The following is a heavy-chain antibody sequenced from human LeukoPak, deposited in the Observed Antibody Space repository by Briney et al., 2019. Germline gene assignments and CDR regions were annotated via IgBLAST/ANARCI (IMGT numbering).Heavy chain of an antibody. J-gene: IGHJ3*02. CDR3: ARQGFDHANRAFDI. D-gene: IGHD3-9*01. CDR1: GGSISSGGYY. CDR2: IYYSGST. V-gene: IGHV4-31*03. Sequence: ASETLSLTCTVSGGSISSGGYYWSWIRQHPGKGLEWIGYIYYSGSTYYNPSLKSRVTISVDTSKNQFSLKLSSVTAADTAVYYCARQGFDHANRAFDIWGQGTMVTVSS.